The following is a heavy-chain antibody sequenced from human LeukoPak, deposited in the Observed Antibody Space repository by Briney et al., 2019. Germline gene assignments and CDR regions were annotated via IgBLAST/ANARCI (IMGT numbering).Heavy chain of an antibody. D-gene: IGHD1-26*01. CDR2: IIPIFGTA. Sequence: SVKVSCKASGGTFSIYAISWVRQAPGQGLEWMGRIIPIFGTANYAQKFQGRVTITTDESTSTAYMELSSLRSEDTAAYYCARSLVGATGDWFDPWGQGTLVTVSS. V-gene: IGHV1-69*05. CDR1: GGTFSIYA. CDR3: ARSLVGATGDWFDP. J-gene: IGHJ5*02.